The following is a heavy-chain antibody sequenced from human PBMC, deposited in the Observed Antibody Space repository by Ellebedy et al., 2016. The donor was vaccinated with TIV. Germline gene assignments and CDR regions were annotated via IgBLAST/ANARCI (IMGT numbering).Heavy chain of an antibody. CDR3: ARGKTEATN. CDR2: MNPDIGNT. J-gene: IGHJ4*02. D-gene: IGHD5-12*01. Sequence: ASVKVSXXASGYTFTSYDINWVRQATGQGLEWMGWMNPDIGNTGYAQKFQGRVTMTRNTSISTAYMELSSLTSEDTAVYYCARGKTEATNWGQGTLVTVSS. V-gene: IGHV1-8*01. CDR1: GYTFTSYD.